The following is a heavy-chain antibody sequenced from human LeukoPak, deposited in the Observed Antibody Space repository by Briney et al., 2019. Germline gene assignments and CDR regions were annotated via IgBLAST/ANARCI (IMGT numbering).Heavy chain of an antibody. CDR2: ISGNGDTT. J-gene: IGHJ4*02. CDR1: GSTFSIYA. CDR3: VRGSHNYGFLELDY. V-gene: IGHV3-64D*08. Sequence: GGSLRLSCSASGSTFSIYAMHWVRQAPGKGLEYVSGISGNGDTTYYPDSVKGRFIVSRDNSKNTLFLQMSSLTAEDTAVYYCVRGSHNYGFLELDYWGQGTLVTVSS. D-gene: IGHD5-18*01.